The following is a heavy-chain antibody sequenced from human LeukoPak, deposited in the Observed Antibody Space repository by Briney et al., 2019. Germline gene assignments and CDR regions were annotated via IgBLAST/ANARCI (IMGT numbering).Heavy chain of an antibody. CDR3: ARGVTRYCSSTSCYYFDY. V-gene: IGHV3-33*01. CDR1: RFTFSSYG. J-gene: IGHJ4*02. Sequence: GGSLRLSCAASRFTFSSYGMHWVRQAPGKGLEWVAVIWYDGSNKHYADSVKGRFTISRDNSKHTLYLQINSLRAEDTAVYYCARGVTRYCSSTSCYYFDYWGQGTLVTVSS. D-gene: IGHD2-2*01. CDR2: IWYDGSNK.